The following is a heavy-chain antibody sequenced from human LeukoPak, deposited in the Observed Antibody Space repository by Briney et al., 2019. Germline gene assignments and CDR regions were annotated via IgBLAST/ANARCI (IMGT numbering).Heavy chain of an antibody. CDR2: IKKDGTEK. CDR1: GFSFSSYW. D-gene: IGHD3-10*01. Sequence: PGGSLRLSCAASGFSFSSYWMSWVRQAPGKGLEWVANIKKDGTEKYYADSVKGQFTISRDNAKNSLYLEMNSLRAEDTAVYYCAREGWFGGANWFDPWGQGALVTVSS. J-gene: IGHJ5*02. V-gene: IGHV3-7*03. CDR3: AREGWFGGANWFDP.